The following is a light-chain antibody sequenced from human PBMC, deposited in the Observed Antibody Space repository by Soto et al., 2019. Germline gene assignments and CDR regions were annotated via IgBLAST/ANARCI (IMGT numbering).Light chain of an antibody. J-gene: IGLJ2*01. V-gene: IGLV4-69*01. CDR1: SGHSNYA. Sequence: QPVLTQSPSASASLGASVKLTCTLSSGHSNYAIAWHQQQPEKGPRYLMKLNSDGSHSKGDGIPDRFSGSISGAERYLTISSLQSEDEADYYGQTWDTGTVVFGGGTKVTVL. CDR2: LNSDGSH. CDR3: QTWDTGTVV.